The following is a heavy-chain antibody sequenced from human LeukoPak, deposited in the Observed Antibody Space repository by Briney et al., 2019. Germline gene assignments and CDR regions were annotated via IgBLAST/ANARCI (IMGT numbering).Heavy chain of an antibody. CDR1: GYSFTSYW. Sequence: GESPKISCKGSGYSFTSYWISWVRQMPGKGLEWMGRIDPSDSYTNYSPSFQGHVTISADKSISTAYLQWSSLKASDTAMYYCARHSTAYYDILTGYYYFDYWGQGTLVTVSS. CDR3: ARHSTAYYDILTGYYYFDY. J-gene: IGHJ4*02. V-gene: IGHV5-10-1*01. CDR2: IDPSDSYT. D-gene: IGHD3-9*01.